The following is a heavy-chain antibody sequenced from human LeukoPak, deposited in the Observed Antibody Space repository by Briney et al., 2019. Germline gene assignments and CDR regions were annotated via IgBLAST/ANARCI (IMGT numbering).Heavy chain of an antibody. V-gene: IGHV3-23*01. CDR1: GFTFSSYA. D-gene: IGHD6-6*01. CDR3: ARRGGSSSRRSPIDY. CDR2: ISGSDGST. J-gene: IGHJ4*02. Sequence: GGSLRLSCAASGFTFSSYAMTWVRQAPDKGLEWVSAISGSDGSTYYADSVKGRFTISRDNAKNSLFLQMNGLRAEDTAVYYCARRGGSSSRRSPIDYWGQGTLVTVSS.